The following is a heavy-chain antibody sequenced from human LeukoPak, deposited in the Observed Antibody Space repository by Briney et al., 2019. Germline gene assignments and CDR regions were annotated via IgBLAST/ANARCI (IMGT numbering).Heavy chain of an antibody. V-gene: IGHV4-31*03. CDR2: IYYSGST. Sequence: SETLSLTCTVSGGSISSGGYYWSWIRQHPGQGLEWIGYIYYSGSTYYNPSLKSRVTISVDTSKNQFSLKLSSVTAADTAVYYCARVLEFGLQSDYWGQGTLVTVSS. CDR3: ARVLEFGLQSDY. J-gene: IGHJ4*02. CDR1: GGSISSGGYY. D-gene: IGHD4-11*01.